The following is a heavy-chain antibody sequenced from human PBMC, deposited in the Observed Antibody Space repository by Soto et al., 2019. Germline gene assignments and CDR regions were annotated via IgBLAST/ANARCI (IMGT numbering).Heavy chain of an antibody. V-gene: IGHV4-39*01. Sequence: PSETLSLTCAVPGDSISSGFYFWGWVRQPPGKGLDWIGTIYHSGSTYYTPSLKSRVTISVDTSKTQFSLKLSSVTAADTVVYYCARGRWGYYYGSGSSPSWFNPWGQGTLVTVSS. CDR1: GDSISSGFYF. D-gene: IGHD3-10*01. J-gene: IGHJ5*02. CDR3: ARGRWGYYYGSGSSPSWFNP. CDR2: IYHSGST.